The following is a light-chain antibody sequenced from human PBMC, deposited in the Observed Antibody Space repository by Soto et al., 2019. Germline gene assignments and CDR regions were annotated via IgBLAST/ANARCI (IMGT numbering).Light chain of an antibody. CDR1: NSDVGGYNY. CDR2: EVN. CDR3: SSFTTSSTRI. Sequence: QSVLTQPASVSGSPGQSITISCTGTNSDVGGYNYISWYQQHPGKVPKLLIYEVNNRPSGVSDRFYGSKSGNTASLTISGLQAEDEADYYCSSFTTSSTRIFGGGTQLTVL. V-gene: IGLV2-14*01. J-gene: IGLJ2*01.